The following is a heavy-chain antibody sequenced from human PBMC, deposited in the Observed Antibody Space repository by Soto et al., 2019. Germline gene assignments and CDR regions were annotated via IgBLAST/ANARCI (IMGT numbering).Heavy chain of an antibody. CDR2: IVVGSGNT. J-gene: IGHJ4*02. V-gene: IGHV1-58*01. CDR1: GFTFTSSA. D-gene: IGHD4-17*01. Sequence: QMQLVQSGPEVKKPGTSVKVSCKASGFTFTSSAVQWVRQARGQRLEWIGWIVVGSGNTNYAQKFQERVTITRDMSTSTAYMELSSLRSEDTAVYYCAADRYGDYELDYWGQGTLVTVSS. CDR3: AADRYGDYELDY.